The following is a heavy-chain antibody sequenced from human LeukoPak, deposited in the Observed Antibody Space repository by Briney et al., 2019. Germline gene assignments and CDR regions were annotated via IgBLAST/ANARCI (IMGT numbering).Heavy chain of an antibody. D-gene: IGHD3-10*01. Sequence: PGGSLRLSCTASGFTFGDYAMSWFRQAPGKGLEWVCFIRSKAYGGTTEYAASVKGRFTISRDDSKSIAYLQMNSLKTEDTAVYYCTSSKLLWFGEFPDYWGQGTLVTVSS. CDR1: GFTFGDYA. J-gene: IGHJ4*02. CDR2: IRSKAYGGTT. CDR3: TSSKLLWFGEFPDY. V-gene: IGHV3-49*03.